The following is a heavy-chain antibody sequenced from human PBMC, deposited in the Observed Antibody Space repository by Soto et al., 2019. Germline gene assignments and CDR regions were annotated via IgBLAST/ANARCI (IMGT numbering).Heavy chain of an antibody. CDR3: ARGYCSRTSCLYYFDY. CDR1: GGSFSGYC. V-gene: IGHV4-34*01. D-gene: IGHD2-2*01. CDR2: INHSGST. J-gene: IGHJ4*02. Sequence: QVQLQQWGAGLLKPSETLSLTCAVYGGSFSGYCWSWIRQPPGKGLEWIGEINHSGSTNYNPSLKSRVTISVDTSKNQFSLKPSSVTAADTAVYYCARGYCSRTSCLYYFDYWGQGTLVTVSS.